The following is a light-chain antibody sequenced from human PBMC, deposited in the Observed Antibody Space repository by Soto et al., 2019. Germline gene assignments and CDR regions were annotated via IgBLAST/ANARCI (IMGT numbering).Light chain of an antibody. J-gene: IGKJ1*01. CDR2: GAS. CDR1: QSVSSSF. CDR3: QQYVSSPWA. V-gene: IGKV3-20*01. Sequence: EIVLAQSPGTLSLSPGESATLSCRASQSVSSSFLAWYQQKAGQAPRLLIHGASRRATGFPDRFSGSGSGTDFTLTISRLEPEDFAVYYCQQYVSSPWAFGQGTKVEI.